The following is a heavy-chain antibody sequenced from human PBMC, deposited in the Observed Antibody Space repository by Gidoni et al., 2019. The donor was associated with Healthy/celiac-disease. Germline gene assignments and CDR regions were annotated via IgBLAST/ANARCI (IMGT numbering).Heavy chain of an antibody. CDR1: GRSISSGSYY. Sequence: QVQLQESGPGLVKPSQTLSLTCTVSGRSISSGSYYWSWIRQPAGKGLEWIGRIYPSGSTNYNPSLKSRVTISVDTSKNQFSLKLSSVTAADTAVYYCARAQGYSSSSLYYGMDVWGQGTTVTVSS. D-gene: IGHD6-6*01. J-gene: IGHJ6*02. V-gene: IGHV4-61*02. CDR3: ARAQGYSSSSLYYGMDV. CDR2: IYPSGST.